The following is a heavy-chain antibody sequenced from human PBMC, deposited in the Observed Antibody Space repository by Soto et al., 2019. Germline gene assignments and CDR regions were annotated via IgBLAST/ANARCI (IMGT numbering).Heavy chain of an antibody. CDR2: IKSKTDGGTT. V-gene: IGHV3-15*01. CDR3: TTETTYYYDSSGYYVAR. CDR1: GFTCINAW. Sequence: PGGSLRLSCAASGFTCINAWMSWVRQATGKGLEWVGRIKSKTDGGTTDYAAPVKGRFTISRDDSKNTLYLQMNSLKTEDTAVYYCTTETTYYYDSSGYYVARWGQGTLVTVSS. D-gene: IGHD3-22*01. J-gene: IGHJ4*02.